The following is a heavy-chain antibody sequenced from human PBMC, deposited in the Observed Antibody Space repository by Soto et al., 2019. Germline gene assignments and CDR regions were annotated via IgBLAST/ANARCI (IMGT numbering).Heavy chain of an antibody. CDR3: ARVAVRGVTPHYYYGMDV. V-gene: IGHV3-30-3*01. J-gene: IGHJ6*02. D-gene: IGHD3-10*01. Sequence: LRLSFAASGFTFSSYAMHWVRQAPGKGLEWVAVISYDGSNKYYADSVKGRFTISRDNSKNTLYLQMNSLRAEDTAVYYCARVAVRGVTPHYYYGMDVWGQGTTVTVSS. CDR1: GFTFSSYA. CDR2: ISYDGSNK.